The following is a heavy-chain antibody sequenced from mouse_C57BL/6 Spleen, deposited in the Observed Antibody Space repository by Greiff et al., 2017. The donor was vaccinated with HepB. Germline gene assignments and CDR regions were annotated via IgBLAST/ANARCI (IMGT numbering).Heavy chain of an antibody. CDR1: GFTFSSYG. V-gene: IGHV5-6*01. Sequence: EVKVVESGGDLVKPGGSLKLSCAASGFTFSSYGMSWVRQTPDKRLEWVATISSGGSYTYYPDSVKGRFTISRDNAKNTLYLQMSSLKSEDTAMYYCARLYYDYDEGYFDVWGTGTTVTVSS. CDR3: ARLYYDYDEGYFDV. CDR2: ISSGGSYT. D-gene: IGHD2-4*01. J-gene: IGHJ1*03.